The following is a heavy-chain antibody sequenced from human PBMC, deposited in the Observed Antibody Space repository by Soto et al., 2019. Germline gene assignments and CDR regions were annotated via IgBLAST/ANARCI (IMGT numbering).Heavy chain of an antibody. CDR2: IYYSGST. V-gene: IGHV4-61*01. CDR1: GGSVSSGSYY. D-gene: IGHD6-19*01. J-gene: IGHJ4*02. CDR3: PRAFSSGWLDY. Sequence: NPSETLSLTCTVCGGSVSSGSYYWSWIRQPPGKGLEWIGYIYYSGSTKYNPSLKSRVTISVDTSKNQFSLKLSSVTAADTAVYYCPRAFSSGWLDYWGQGTLVTVCS.